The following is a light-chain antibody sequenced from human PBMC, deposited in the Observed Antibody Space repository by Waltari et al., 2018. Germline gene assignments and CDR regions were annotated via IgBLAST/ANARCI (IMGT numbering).Light chain of an antibody. CDR1: QSISGY. J-gene: IGKJ4*01. Sequence: DIQMTQSPSSLSASVGDRVTITCRASQSISGYLNWYQQKPGKAPNVLIYATSSLQSGVPSRFSGSGSGTDFTLTISSLQPEDCATYYCQQSYRTPPLTFGGGTKVEIK. V-gene: IGKV1-39*01. CDR2: ATS. CDR3: QQSYRTPPLT.